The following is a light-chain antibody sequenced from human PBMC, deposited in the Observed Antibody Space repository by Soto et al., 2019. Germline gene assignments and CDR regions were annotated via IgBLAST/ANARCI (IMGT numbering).Light chain of an antibody. J-gene: IGKJ1*01. V-gene: IGKV2-28*01. CDR2: LGS. CDR3: MQSLQTPWT. Sequence: DIVMTQSPLSLPVTPGEPASISCRSSQSLLFSNGYNYLEWYLQKPGQSPQLLIYLGSDRASGVPDRFSGSDSGTDFTLKISRVEAEDVGVYYCMQSLQTPWTFGQGTKVEIK. CDR1: QSLLFSNGYNY.